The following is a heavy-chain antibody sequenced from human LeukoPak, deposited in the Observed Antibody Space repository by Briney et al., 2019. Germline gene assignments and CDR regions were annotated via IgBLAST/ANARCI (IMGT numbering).Heavy chain of an antibody. CDR3: ARGVNYDFWSGYFAVAGHRFDP. V-gene: IGHV4-30-2*01. Sequence: SQTLSLTCAVSGGSISSGGYSWSWIRQPPGKGLEWIGYIYHSGSTYYNPSLKSRVTISVDRSKNQFSLELSSVTTADTAVYYCARGVNYDFWSGYFAVAGHRFDPWGQGTLVTVSS. CDR1: GGSISSGGYS. J-gene: IGHJ5*02. D-gene: IGHD3-3*01. CDR2: IYHSGST.